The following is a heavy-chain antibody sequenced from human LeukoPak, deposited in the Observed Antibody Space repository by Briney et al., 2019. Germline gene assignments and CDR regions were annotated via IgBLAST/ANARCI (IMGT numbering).Heavy chain of an antibody. CDR2: INHSGST. V-gene: IGHV4-34*01. Sequence: SETLSLTCAVYGGSFSVYYWSWIRQPPGKGLEWIGEINHSGSTNYNPSLKSRVTISVDTSKNQFSLKLSSVTAADTAVYYCHSHRPPYYYDSSGYHRYYFDYWGQGTLVTVSS. CDR1: GGSFSVYY. J-gene: IGHJ4*02. D-gene: IGHD3-22*01. CDR3: HSHRPPYYYDSSGYHRYYFDY.